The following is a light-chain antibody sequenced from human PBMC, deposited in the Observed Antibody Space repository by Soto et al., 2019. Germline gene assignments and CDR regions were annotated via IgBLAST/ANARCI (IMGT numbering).Light chain of an antibody. V-gene: IGKV1-39*01. CDR3: QQSYSTLWT. Sequence: DNPMTQSPSSLSASVGDRVTITCRASQSIRSYLNWYQQKPGKAPKLLIYAASSLQSGVPSRFSGSGSGTDFTLTISSQQPEDFATYYCQQSYSTLWTFGQGTKVEIK. CDR1: QSIRSY. J-gene: IGKJ1*01. CDR2: AAS.